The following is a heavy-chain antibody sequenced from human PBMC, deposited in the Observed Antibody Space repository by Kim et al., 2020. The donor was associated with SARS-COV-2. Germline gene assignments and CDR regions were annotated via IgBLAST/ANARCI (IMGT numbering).Heavy chain of an antibody. Sequence: GGSLRLSCAASGFTFDDYAMHWVRQAPGKGLEWVSGISWNSGSIGYADSVKGRFTISRDNAKNSLYLQMNSLRAEDTALYYCAKGRYSSSWYYFDYWGQGTLVTVSS. CDR2: ISWNSGSI. D-gene: IGHD6-13*01. V-gene: IGHV3-9*01. CDR1: GFTFDDYA. CDR3: AKGRYSSSWYYFDY. J-gene: IGHJ4*02.